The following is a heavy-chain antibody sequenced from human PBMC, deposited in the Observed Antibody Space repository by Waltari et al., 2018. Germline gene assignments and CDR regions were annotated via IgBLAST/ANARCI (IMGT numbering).Heavy chain of an antibody. CDR1: GGSITSSRHY. Sequence: QLHLQESGPGLVKPSETLSLTCSVSGGSITSSRHYWGWIRQPPGKGLEWTGTISYSGATYHNPSPTSRCTITLDTSNNQFSRKLNSVTAADTAVYYCATYVGASVGTAAFDVWGQGTMVTASS. D-gene: IGHD3-10*02. J-gene: IGHJ3*01. CDR2: ISYSGAT. V-gene: IGHV4-39*01. CDR3: ATYVGASVGTAAFDV.